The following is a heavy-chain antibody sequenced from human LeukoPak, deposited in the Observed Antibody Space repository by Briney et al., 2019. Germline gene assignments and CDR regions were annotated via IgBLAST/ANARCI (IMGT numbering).Heavy chain of an antibody. V-gene: IGHV4-39*07. Sequence: SETLSLTCTVSGGSISSSSYYWGWIRQPPGKGLEWIGSIYYSGSTYYNPSLKSRVTISVDTSKNQFSLKLSSVTAADTAVYYCARGEFGERVDYWGQGTLVTVSS. CDR2: IYYSGST. CDR1: GGSISSSSYY. CDR3: ARGEFGERVDY. D-gene: IGHD3-10*01. J-gene: IGHJ4*02.